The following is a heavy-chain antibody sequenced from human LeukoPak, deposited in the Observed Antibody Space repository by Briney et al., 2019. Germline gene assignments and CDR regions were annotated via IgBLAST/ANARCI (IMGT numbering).Heavy chain of an antibody. CDR2: ISWNSGSI. CDR3: AKGGGSSGSIYYYYMDV. V-gene: IGHV3-9*01. D-gene: IGHD3-22*01. Sequence: GGSLRLSCAASGFTFDDYAMPWVRQAPGKGLEWVSGISWNSGSIGYADSVKGRFTISRDNAKNSLYLQMNSLRAEDTALYYCAKGGGSSGSIYYYYMDVWGKGTTVTVSS. J-gene: IGHJ6*03. CDR1: GFTFDDYA.